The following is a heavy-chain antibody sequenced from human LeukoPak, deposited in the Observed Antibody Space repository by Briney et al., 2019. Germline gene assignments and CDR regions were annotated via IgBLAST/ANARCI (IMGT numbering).Heavy chain of an antibody. CDR1: GASISSYY. V-gene: IGHV4-59*01. CDR3: ARGAVAGKMSWFDP. J-gene: IGHJ5*02. CDR2: IYYDGST. D-gene: IGHD6-19*01. Sequence: SETLSLTCTVSGASISSYYWIWIRQPQGKGLEWIGHIYYDGSTNYNPSLKSRVTISVDTSKNQFTLNLSSVTAADTAVYYCARGAVAGKMSWFDPWGQGTLVTVSS.